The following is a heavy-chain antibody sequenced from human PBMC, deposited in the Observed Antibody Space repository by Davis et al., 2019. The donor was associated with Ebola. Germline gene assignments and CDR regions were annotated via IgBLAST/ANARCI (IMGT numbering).Heavy chain of an antibody. CDR3: ARDPTGTGDAFDI. CDR2: IWYDGTNK. D-gene: IGHD7-27*01. V-gene: IGHV3-33*02. Sequence: GESLKISCAASGFTFNSYGMHWVRQAPGKGLEWVAFIWYDGTNKYYEDSAKGRFTISRDDSKSTLFLQMNSLRAEDTAVYYCARDPTGTGDAFDIWGQGTMVTVSS. J-gene: IGHJ3*02. CDR1: GFTFNSYG.